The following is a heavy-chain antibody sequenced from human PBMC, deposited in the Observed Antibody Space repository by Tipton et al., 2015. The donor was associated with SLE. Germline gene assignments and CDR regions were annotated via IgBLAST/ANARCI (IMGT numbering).Heavy chain of an antibody. CDR3: ARWGITIFGEGWFDP. CDR1: GFTFSSYW. V-gene: IGHV3-7*01. Sequence: GSLRLSCAASGFTFSSYWMSWVRQAPGKGLEWVANIKQDGSEKYYVDSVKGRFTISRDNAKNSLYLQMNSLRAEDTAVYYCARWGITIFGEGWFDPWGQGTLVTVSS. D-gene: IGHD3-3*01. J-gene: IGHJ5*02. CDR2: IKQDGSEK.